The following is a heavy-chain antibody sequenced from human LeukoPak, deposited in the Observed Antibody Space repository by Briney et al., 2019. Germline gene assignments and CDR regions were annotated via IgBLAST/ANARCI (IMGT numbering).Heavy chain of an antibody. CDR1: GFTFSNYS. CDR3: ARDIRPYSMVGAAESHAFDI. J-gene: IGHJ3*02. Sequence: GGSLRLSCAASGFTFSNYSMNWVRQAPGXGLEWVSSISRTSSYIYYADSVKGRFTISTDNGKNSLCLQMNSSRSEQTAVYYCARDIRPYSMVGAAESHAFDIWGQGTMVTVSS. V-gene: IGHV3-21*01. D-gene: IGHD1-26*01. CDR2: ISRTSSYI.